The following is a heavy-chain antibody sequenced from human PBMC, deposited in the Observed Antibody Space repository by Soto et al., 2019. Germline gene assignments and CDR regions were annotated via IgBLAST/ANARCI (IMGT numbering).Heavy chain of an antibody. V-gene: IGHV4-39*01. D-gene: IGHD3-3*02. CDR2: MFYGVST. CDR3: ARLPSRHLVDY. Sequence: PSETLSLTCTVSGSSINSSCYYWGWIRQPPGKGLEWIGSMFYGVSTYYNPSLKSRVTVSVDTSKNQFSLNLRSVTAADTAVYYCARLPSRHLVDYWGQGTLVTVSS. CDR1: GSSINSSCYY. J-gene: IGHJ4*02.